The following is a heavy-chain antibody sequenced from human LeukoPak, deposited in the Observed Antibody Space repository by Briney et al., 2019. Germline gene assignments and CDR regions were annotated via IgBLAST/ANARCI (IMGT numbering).Heavy chain of an antibody. Sequence: KPGGALRLCCGASGFTFSSYSMNWVRQAPGKGLEWVSSISSSSSYIYYADSVKGRFTISRDNAKNSLYLQMNSLRAEDTAVYYCARAGGGYNWNYAYYYYYYGMDVWGQGTTVTVSS. CDR2: ISSSSSYI. J-gene: IGHJ6*02. V-gene: IGHV3-21*01. CDR1: GFTFSSYS. CDR3: ARAGGGYNWNYAYYYYYYGMDV. D-gene: IGHD1-7*01.